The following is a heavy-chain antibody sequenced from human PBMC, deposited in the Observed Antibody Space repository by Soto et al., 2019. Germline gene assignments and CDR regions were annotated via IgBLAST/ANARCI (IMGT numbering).Heavy chain of an antibody. Sequence: QVQLVQSGAEVKKPGASVKVSCKASGYTFTGYYMHWVRQAPGQGLEWMGWINPNSGGTNYAQKFQGWVTMTRDTSISTAYMELSRLRSDDTAVYYCARGAMGYSSGWSNDYWGQGTLVTVSP. CDR2: INPNSGGT. CDR1: GYTFTGYY. V-gene: IGHV1-2*04. D-gene: IGHD6-19*01. CDR3: ARGAMGYSSGWSNDY. J-gene: IGHJ4*02.